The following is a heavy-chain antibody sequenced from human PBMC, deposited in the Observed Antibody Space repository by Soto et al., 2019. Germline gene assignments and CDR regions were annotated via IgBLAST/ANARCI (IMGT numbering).Heavy chain of an antibody. J-gene: IGHJ4*02. CDR1: GYSIISGNW. V-gene: IGHV4-28*01. CDR2: IYYSGTT. D-gene: IGHD1-26*01. CDR3: ARREIQGPIDY. Sequence: SETLSLTCAVSGYSIISGNWWGWIRQPPGKGLEWIGYIYYSGTTYYNPSLKSRVTMSVDTSKNQFSLKLTSVTAVDTAVYYCARREIQGPIDYWGQGTLVTVSS.